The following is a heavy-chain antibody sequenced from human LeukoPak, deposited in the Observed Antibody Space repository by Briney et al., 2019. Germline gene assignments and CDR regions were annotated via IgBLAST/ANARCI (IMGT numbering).Heavy chain of an antibody. CDR1: GGSFQSFY. CDR2: SDHIGRT. CDR3: ARPVDCSSTICTGPMDV. Sequence: PSETLSLTCAVYGGSFQSFYWTWVRQFPGRGLEWVGESDHIGRTKYNPSLKSRLNIPIDRSKNQFSLRLASVTAADTAVYFCARPVDCSSTICTGPMDVWGRGTTVTVSS. J-gene: IGHJ6*03. D-gene: IGHD2-2*01. V-gene: IGHV4-34*01.